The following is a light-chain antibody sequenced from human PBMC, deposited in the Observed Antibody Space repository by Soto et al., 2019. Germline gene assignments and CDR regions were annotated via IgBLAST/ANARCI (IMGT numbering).Light chain of an antibody. J-gene: IGKJ3*01. Sequence: EIVLTQSPATLSLSPGERATLSCRASQSVSSYLAWYQQKPGQAPRLLIYDASNGATGSPAGFSGIGSGTDFTLTISSLEPEDFAVYYCQQGSNWPPTFGPGTKVDIK. V-gene: IGKV3-11*01. CDR1: QSVSSY. CDR3: QQGSNWPPT. CDR2: DAS.